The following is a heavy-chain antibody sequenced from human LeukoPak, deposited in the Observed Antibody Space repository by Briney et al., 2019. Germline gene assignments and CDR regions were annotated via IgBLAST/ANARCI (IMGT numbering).Heavy chain of an antibody. CDR1: GFTVSSSY. V-gene: IGHV3-53*04. Sequence: GGSLRLSCTASGFTVSSSYMTWVRQAPGKGLEWVSLIYGGGGTYYADSVQGRFTISRPNSEDPLYLEMNSLRPEDTAVYYCARVGVGTVAGNYFDDWGQGTLVTVSS. D-gene: IGHD6-19*01. CDR3: ARVGVGTVAGNYFDD. CDR2: IYGGGGT. J-gene: IGHJ4*02.